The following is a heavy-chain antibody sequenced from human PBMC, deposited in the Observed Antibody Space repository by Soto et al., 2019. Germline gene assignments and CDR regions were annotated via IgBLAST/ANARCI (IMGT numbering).Heavy chain of an antibody. CDR1: GYTFTSYG. J-gene: IGHJ5*02. Sequence: QVQLVQSGAEVKKPGASVKVSCKASGYTFTSYGISWVRQAPGQGLEWMGWISAYNGNTKYAQKLQGRVTMTTATSTGTAYMELRSLRSDGTAVYFCARDVCSGWWFDPWGQGTLVTVSS. V-gene: IGHV1-18*01. CDR2: ISAYNGNT. D-gene: IGHD2-15*01. CDR3: ARDVCSGWWFDP.